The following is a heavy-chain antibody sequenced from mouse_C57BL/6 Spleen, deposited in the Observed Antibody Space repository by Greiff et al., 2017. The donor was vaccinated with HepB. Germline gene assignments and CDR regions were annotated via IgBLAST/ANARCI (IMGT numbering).Heavy chain of an antibody. CDR2: IYPSDSET. V-gene: IGHV1-61*01. Sequence: QVQLQQPGAELVRPGSAVKLSCKASGYTFTSYWMDWVKQRPGQGLEWIGNIYPSDSETHYNQKFKDKATLTVDKSSSTAYMQLSSLTSEDSAVYYCARRWTYAMDYWGQETSVTVSS. CDR3: ARRWTYAMDY. J-gene: IGHJ4*01. CDR1: GYTFTSYW.